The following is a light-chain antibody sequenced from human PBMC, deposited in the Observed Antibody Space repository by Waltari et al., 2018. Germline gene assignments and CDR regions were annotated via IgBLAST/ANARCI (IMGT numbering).Light chain of an antibody. V-gene: IGLV1-51*01. J-gene: IGLJ3*02. CDR1: SPNIGNNY. CDR2: DNN. CDR3: GTWDITLSAWV. Sequence: QSVLTQPPSVSAAPGQKVTISCSGSSPNIGNNYVSWYQQLPGTAPKPLIYDNNNRPSEIPDRFSGSKSGTSATLGITGLQTGDEADYYCGTWDITLSAWVFGGGTKLTVL.